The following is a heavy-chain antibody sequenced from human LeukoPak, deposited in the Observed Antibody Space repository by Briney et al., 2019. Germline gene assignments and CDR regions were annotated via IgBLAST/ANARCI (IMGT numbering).Heavy chain of an antibody. CDR1: GFSFSNYA. D-gene: IGHD2-15*01. CDR3: ARDFGLRCSGGTCYSVYYYGMDV. Sequence: GGSLRLPCSASGFSFSNYAMYWVRQAPGKGLEWVANIKQGGSEKYYVDSVKGRFTISRDNAKNSLYLQMNSLRAEDTAVYYCARDFGLRCSGGTCYSVYYYGMDVWGKGTTVTVSS. V-gene: IGHV3-7*03. CDR2: IKQGGSEK. J-gene: IGHJ6*04.